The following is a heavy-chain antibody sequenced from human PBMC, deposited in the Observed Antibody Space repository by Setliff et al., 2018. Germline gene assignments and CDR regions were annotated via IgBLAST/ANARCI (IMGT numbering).Heavy chain of an antibody. D-gene: IGHD3-9*01. Sequence: GGSLRLSCAASGFTFSTYWMSWVRQAPGKGLEWVANIKQDGSEEYYVDSVKGRFSISRDNAKNSLYLQMNSLRAEDTAVYYCARALITDILTAYYSPHDAFDIWGQGTMVTVSS. CDR3: ARALITDILTAYYSPHDAFDI. CDR1: GFTFSTYW. V-gene: IGHV3-7*01. J-gene: IGHJ3*02. CDR2: IKQDGSEE.